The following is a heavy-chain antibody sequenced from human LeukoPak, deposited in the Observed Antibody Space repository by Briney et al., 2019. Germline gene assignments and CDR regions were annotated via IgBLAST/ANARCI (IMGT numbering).Heavy chain of an antibody. CDR2: IIPIFGTP. CDR1: GYTFTGYY. CDR3: ASRRGYSYGIVY. J-gene: IGHJ4*02. Sequence: SVKVSCKASGYTFTGYYMHWVRQAPGQGLEWMGGIIPIFGTPNYAQKFQGRVTITADESTSTAYMELSSLRSEDTAVYYCASRRGYSYGIVYWGQGTLVTVSS. V-gene: IGHV1-69*13. D-gene: IGHD5-18*01.